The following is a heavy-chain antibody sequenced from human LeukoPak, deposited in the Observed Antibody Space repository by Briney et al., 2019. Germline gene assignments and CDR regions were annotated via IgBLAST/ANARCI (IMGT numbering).Heavy chain of an antibody. D-gene: IGHD5-18*01. CDR2: ISTSGSTI. CDR1: GFTFSTYW. J-gene: IGHJ4*02. Sequence: PGGSLRLSCAASGFTFSTYWMSWVRQAPGKGLEWVSYISTSGSTIDYVDSVKGRFTISRDNAKNSLYLQMNNLRAEDTAVYYCSRLRGYSYGYADYWGQGTLVTVSS. CDR3: SRLRGYSYGYADY. V-gene: IGHV3-48*01.